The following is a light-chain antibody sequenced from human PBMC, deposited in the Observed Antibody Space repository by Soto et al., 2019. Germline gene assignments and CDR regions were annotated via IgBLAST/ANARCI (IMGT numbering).Light chain of an antibody. Sequence: QSVLTQPASVSGSPGQSITISCTGTSSDVGSYDLVSWYQQHPGKAPKLMIYEGSKRPSGVSNRFSGSKSGNTASLTISGPQAEDGADYSCCSYAGSSQVVFGGGPKVTVL. CDR1: SSDVGSYDL. CDR2: EGS. J-gene: IGLJ2*01. CDR3: CSYAGSSQVV. V-gene: IGLV2-23*01.